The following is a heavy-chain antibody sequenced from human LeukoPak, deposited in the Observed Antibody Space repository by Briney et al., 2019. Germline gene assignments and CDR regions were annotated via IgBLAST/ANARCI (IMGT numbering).Heavy chain of an antibody. CDR1: GFTFSSYA. CDR2: ISYDGSNK. CDR3: ARVGYGGDAFDI. V-gene: IGHV3-30*04. D-gene: IGHD4-23*01. J-gene: IGHJ3*02. Sequence: GGSLRLSCAASGFTFSSYAMHWVRQAPGKGLEWVAVISYDGSNKYYADSVKGRFTISRDNSKNTLYLQMNSLRAEDTAVYYCARVGYGGDAFDIWGQGTMVTVSS.